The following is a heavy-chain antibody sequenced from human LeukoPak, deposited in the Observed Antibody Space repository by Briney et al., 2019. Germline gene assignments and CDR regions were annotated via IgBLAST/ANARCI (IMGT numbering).Heavy chain of an antibody. J-gene: IGHJ4*02. CDR2: IKQDGSEK. V-gene: IGHV3-7*01. Sequence: PGGSLRLSCATSGFTFSAYWMSWVRQAPGKGLEWVANIKQDGSEKSYVDSVKGRFAISRDNAKNSLYLQMNSLRAEDTAVYYCAKGGAQWLARGYYYFDYWGQGTLVTVSS. CDR1: GFTFSAYW. CDR3: AKGGAQWLARGYYYFDY. D-gene: IGHD6-19*01.